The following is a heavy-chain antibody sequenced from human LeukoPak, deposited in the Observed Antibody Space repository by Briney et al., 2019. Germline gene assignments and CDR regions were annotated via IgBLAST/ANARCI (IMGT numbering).Heavy chain of an antibody. CDR1: GFTFSTYW. CDR3: ARLNGHCSGSYCYNYQFDY. D-gene: IGHD2-15*01. J-gene: IGHJ4*02. Sequence: GGSLRLSCAASGFTFSTYWMHWVRQAPGKGLEWVAVIWYDASYKYYEDSVKGRFTISRDNSKNTLYLQMNSLRAEDTAVYYCARLNGHCSGSYCYNYQFDYWGQGTLVTVSS. CDR2: IWYDASYK. V-gene: IGHV3-33*08.